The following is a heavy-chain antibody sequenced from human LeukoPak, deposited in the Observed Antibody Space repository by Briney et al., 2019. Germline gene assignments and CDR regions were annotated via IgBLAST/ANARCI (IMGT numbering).Heavy chain of an antibody. V-gene: IGHV4-39*01. J-gene: IGHJ6*03. CDR3: ARLSFGRYYYYYMDV. CDR2: IYYSGST. Sequence: SETLSLTCTVSGGSITSSSYYWGWIRQPPGKGLEWIGRIYYSGSTYYNPSLKSQVTITEHTPKNQFSLKLGSVTAADTAVYDCARLSFGRYYYYYMDVWGKGTTVTVSS. CDR1: GGSITSSSYY. D-gene: IGHD3-10*01.